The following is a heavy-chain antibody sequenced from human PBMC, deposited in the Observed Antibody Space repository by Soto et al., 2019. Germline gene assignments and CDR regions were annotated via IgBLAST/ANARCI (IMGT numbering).Heavy chain of an antibody. CDR1: GYTFTSYG. Sequence: QVQLVQSGAEVKKPGASVKVSCKASGYTFTSYGISWVRQAPGQGLEWMGWISAYNGNTNYAQQLQGRVTMTTDTSTSTAYMELRSLRSDNTAVYYCATAPWIQLWSFFDYWGQGTLVTVSS. V-gene: IGHV1-18*01. CDR3: ATAPWIQLWSFFDY. D-gene: IGHD5-18*01. J-gene: IGHJ4*02. CDR2: ISAYNGNT.